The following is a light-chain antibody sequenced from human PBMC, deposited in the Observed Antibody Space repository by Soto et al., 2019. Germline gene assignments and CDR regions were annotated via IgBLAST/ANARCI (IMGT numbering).Light chain of an antibody. Sequence: QSALTQPASVSGSPGQSITISCTGTSSDVGGYNYVSWYQQHPGKAPKLMIYEVSNRPSGVSNRFSGSNSGNTASLTISGHQAEDEADYYCSSYTSSSTLDVVFGGGTKVTVL. CDR3: SSYTSSSTLDVV. V-gene: IGLV2-14*01. CDR2: EVS. CDR1: SSDVGGYNY. J-gene: IGLJ2*01.